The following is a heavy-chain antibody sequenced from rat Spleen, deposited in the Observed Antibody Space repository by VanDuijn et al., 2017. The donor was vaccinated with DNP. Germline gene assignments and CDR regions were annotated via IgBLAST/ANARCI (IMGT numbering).Heavy chain of an antibody. J-gene: IGHJ2*01. CDR2: INYSGRT. CDR3: ARQPTGMDY. V-gene: IGHV3-1*01. Sequence: EVQLQESGPGLVKPSQSLSLTCSVTGYSITSNYWGETRQFPGNKMELIGNINYSGRTSYIPSLKSRISITRDTSKNQFFLQLNSITTEDTATYYCARQPTGMDYWGQGVMVTVSP. CDR1: GYSITSNY. D-gene: IGHD1-7*01.